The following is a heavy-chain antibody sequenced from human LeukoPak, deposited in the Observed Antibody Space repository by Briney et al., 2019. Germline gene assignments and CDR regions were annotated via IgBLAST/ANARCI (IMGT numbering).Heavy chain of an antibody. V-gene: IGHV4-34*01. J-gene: IGHJ4*02. CDR2: INHSGIT. CDR1: GGSFSGYY. CDR3: ARVRFLEWLLPDYYFDY. D-gene: IGHD3-3*01. Sequence: PSETLSLTCAVYGGSFSGYYWSWIRQPPGKGLEWIGEINHSGITNYNTSLKSRVAISVATSKNKFSLNLRSVTSADTAVYYCARVRFLEWLLPDYYFDYWGQGTLVTVSS.